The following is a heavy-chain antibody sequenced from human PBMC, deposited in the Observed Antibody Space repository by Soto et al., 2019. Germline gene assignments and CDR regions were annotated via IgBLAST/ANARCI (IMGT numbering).Heavy chain of an antibody. CDR2: IYHSGST. J-gene: IGHJ6*02. CDR1: SGSINNDTYS. Sequence: QLQLQESGPGLVKPSQTLSLTCAVSSGSINNDTYSWSWIRQPPGKGLEWIGYIYHSGSTYYNPSLKSRVTISVDRSKSQFSLELTSVTAADTAVYYCARDPRILKYGMDVWGQGTTVTVSS. V-gene: IGHV4-30-2*01. CDR3: ARDPRILKYGMDV.